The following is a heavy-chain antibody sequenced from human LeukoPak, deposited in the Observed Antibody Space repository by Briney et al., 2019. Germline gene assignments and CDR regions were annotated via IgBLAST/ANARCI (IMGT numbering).Heavy chain of an antibody. Sequence: SVKVSCKAPGGTFSSYAISWVRQAPGQGLEWMGGIIPIFGTANYAQKFQGRVTITADESTSTAYMELSSLRSEDTAVYYCARDQFPARALDPWGQGTLVTVSS. CDR1: GGTFSSYA. CDR3: ARDQFPARALDP. J-gene: IGHJ5*02. CDR2: IIPIFGTA. V-gene: IGHV1-69*13.